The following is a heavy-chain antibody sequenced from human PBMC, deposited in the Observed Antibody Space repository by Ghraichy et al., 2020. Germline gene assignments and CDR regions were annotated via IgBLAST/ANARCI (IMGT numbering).Heavy chain of an antibody. J-gene: IGHJ4*02. CDR1: GFSFSTYG. CDR2: IWNDGSIR. V-gene: IGHV3-33*01. D-gene: IGHD3-22*01. Sequence: LSLTCAASGFSFSTYGMHWVRQAPGKGLEWVAVIWNDGSIRYYADSVRDRFTISRDNSKNTLYLQMDSLRAEDTAVYYCARDDDSFRNDFDYWGQGTLVTVSS. CDR3: ARDDDSFRNDFDY.